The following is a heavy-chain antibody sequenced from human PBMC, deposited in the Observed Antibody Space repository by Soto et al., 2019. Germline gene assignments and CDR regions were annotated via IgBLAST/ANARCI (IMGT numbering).Heavy chain of an antibody. CDR1: GFTFSSYS. Sequence: EVQLVESGGGLVKPGGSLRLSCAASGFTFSSYSMNWVRQAPGKGLEWVSSISSSSSYIYYADSVKGRFTISRDNAKNSLYLQMNSLRDEDTAVYYCARQYAPYCSGGSCYYDYWGQGTLVTVSS. D-gene: IGHD2-15*01. V-gene: IGHV3-21*01. CDR3: ARQYAPYCSGGSCYYDY. CDR2: ISSSSSYI. J-gene: IGHJ4*02.